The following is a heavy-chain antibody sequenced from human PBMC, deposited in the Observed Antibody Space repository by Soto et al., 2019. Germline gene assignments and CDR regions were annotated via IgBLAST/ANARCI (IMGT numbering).Heavy chain of an antibody. V-gene: IGHV1-18*01. Sequence: GASVKVSCKASGYTFTSYGISWVRQAPGQGLEWMGLISANNGSTSYAQKFQGRVTMTRDTPTSTVYMELSSLRSEDTAVYYCARDYDYVWGSYRFDYWGQGTLVTVSS. D-gene: IGHD3-16*02. J-gene: IGHJ4*02. CDR3: ARDYDYVWGSYRFDY. CDR2: ISANNGST. CDR1: GYTFTSYG.